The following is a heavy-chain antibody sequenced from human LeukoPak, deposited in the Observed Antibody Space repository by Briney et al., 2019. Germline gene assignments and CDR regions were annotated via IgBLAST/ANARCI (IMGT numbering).Heavy chain of an antibody. D-gene: IGHD1-26*01. Sequence: SETLSLTCTVSGGAISSSSCFCGWIRQPPGKGLEWIGSIYYTGSTYYNPSLKSRVTISVDTSKNQFSLKLSSVTAADTAVYYCAIGVGAKVGWFDPWGQGTLVTVSS. J-gene: IGHJ5*02. CDR2: IYYTGST. CDR3: AIGVGAKVGWFDP. V-gene: IGHV4-39*07. CDR1: GGAISSSSCF.